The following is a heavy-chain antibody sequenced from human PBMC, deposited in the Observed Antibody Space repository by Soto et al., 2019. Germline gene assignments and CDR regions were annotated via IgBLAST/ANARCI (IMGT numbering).Heavy chain of an antibody. J-gene: IGHJ4*02. Sequence: GESLKISCAASGFTFSSYWMSWVRQAPGKGLEWVANIKQDGSEKYYVDSVKGRFTISRDNAKNSLYLQMNSLRAEDTAVYYCARVSSPYYYGSGSYYNDYWGQGTLVTVSS. CDR1: GFTFSSYW. V-gene: IGHV3-7*01. CDR2: IKQDGSEK. CDR3: ARVSSPYYYGSGSYYNDY. D-gene: IGHD3-10*01.